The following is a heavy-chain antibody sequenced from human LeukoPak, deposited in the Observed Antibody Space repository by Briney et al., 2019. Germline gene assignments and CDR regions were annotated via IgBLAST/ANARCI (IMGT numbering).Heavy chain of an antibody. D-gene: IGHD5-24*01. CDR2: LHYSGTP. CDR3: SRGDDSYKQGNF. CDR1: DDSLTTNSYY. Sequence: PSETLSLTCTVSDDSLTTNSYYWTWIRQPPGKGLEWVASLHYSGTPYYSPSLSSRISIFVDTSKRQFSLQVRSVTASDTAMYYCSRGDDSYKQGNFWGQGTLVTVSS. J-gene: IGHJ4*02. V-gene: IGHV4-39*01.